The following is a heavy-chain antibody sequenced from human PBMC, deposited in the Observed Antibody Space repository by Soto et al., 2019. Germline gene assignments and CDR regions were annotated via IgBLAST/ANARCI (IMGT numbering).Heavy chain of an antibody. V-gene: IGHV4-61*01. J-gene: IGHJ4*02. Sequence: TETLSLTCTVSGGSVSSGSYYWSWIRQPPGKGLEWIGYIYYSGSTNYNPSLKSRVTISVDTSKNQFSLKLSSVTAADTAVYYCARAPTSIVGATSIGRNYFDYWGQGTLVTVSS. CDR3: ARAPTSIVGATSIGRNYFDY. D-gene: IGHD1-26*01. CDR1: GGSVSSGSYY. CDR2: IYYSGST.